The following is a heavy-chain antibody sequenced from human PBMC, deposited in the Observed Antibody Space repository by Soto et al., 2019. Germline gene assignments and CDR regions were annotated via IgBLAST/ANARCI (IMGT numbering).Heavy chain of an antibody. D-gene: IGHD2-21*01. CDR2: IKEDGSEK. V-gene: IGHV3-7*01. CDR3: TVAYGLDV. Sequence: EVQVVESGGGLVQPGGSLRLSCVASGFTFKTFWMTWVRQAPGKGREWVANIKEDGSEKYYVDSVKGRFTISRDNANNSVYRRMDSLTDEDTAVYYCTVAYGLDVWGQGTTVTVSS. J-gene: IGHJ6*02. CDR1: GFTFKTFW.